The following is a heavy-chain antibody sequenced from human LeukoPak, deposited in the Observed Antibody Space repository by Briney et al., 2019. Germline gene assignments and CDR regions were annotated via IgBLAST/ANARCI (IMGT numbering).Heavy chain of an antibody. V-gene: IGHV1-2*02. CDR3: ARDRAYDSSGYCRDY. Sequence: GASVKVSCKASGYTFTGYYMHWVRQAPGQGLEWMGWINPNSGGTNYAQKFQGRVTMTRDTSISTAYMELSRLRSDDTAVYYCARDRAYDSSGYCRDYWGQGTLVTVSS. D-gene: IGHD3-22*01. CDR2: INPNSGGT. J-gene: IGHJ4*02. CDR1: GYTFTGYY.